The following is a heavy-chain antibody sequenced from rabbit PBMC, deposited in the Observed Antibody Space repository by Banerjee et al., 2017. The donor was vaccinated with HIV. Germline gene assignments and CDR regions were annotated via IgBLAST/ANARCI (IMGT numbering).Heavy chain of an antibody. V-gene: IGHV1S40*01. CDR1: GFDFSSSHY. D-gene: IGHD4-1*01. Sequence: QSLEESGGDLVTPGASLTLTCKASGFDFSSSHYMCWVRQAPGRGLEWIGCIYTGGGNTAYASGAKGRFTISKTSSPTVTLQMTSLTAADTATYFCARDLAGVIGWNFGLWGQGTLVTVS. J-gene: IGHJ4*01. CDR2: IYTGGGNT. CDR3: ARDLAGVIGWNFGL.